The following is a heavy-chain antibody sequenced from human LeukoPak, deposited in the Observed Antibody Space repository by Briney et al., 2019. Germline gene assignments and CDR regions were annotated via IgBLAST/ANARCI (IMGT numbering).Heavy chain of an antibody. V-gene: IGHV3-20*04. CDR2: IRGDACST. J-gene: IGHJ4*02. Sequence: GGSLRLSCAASGFTFDAFGMTWVRQAPGKGLEWVSAIRGDACSTGYADSVKGRFTISRDNAKNSLYLQMNSLRVEDTALYYCARVWAWGSGNYFDNWGQGTLVTVSS. CDR3: ARVWAWGSGNYFDN. CDR1: GFTFDAFG. D-gene: IGHD7-27*01.